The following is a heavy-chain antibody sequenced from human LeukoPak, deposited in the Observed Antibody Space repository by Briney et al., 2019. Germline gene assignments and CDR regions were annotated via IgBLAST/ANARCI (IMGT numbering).Heavy chain of an antibody. J-gene: IGHJ3*02. V-gene: IGHV3-21*01. D-gene: IGHD6-6*01. CDR3: ARAGEYSSSLGDAFDI. CDR1: GFTFSSYS. Sequence: GGSLRLSCAASGFTFSSYSMNWVRQAPGKGLEWVSSISSSSSYICYADSVKGRFTISRDNAKNSLYLQMNSLRAEDTAVYYCARAGEYSSSLGDAFDIWGQGTMVTVSS. CDR2: ISSSSSYI.